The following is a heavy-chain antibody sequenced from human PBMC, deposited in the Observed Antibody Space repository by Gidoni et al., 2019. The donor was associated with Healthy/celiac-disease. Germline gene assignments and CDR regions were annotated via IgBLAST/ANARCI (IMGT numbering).Heavy chain of an antibody. V-gene: IGHV1-69*01. J-gene: IGHJ4*02. D-gene: IGHD7-27*01. CDR3: ARGLTGDSGEYYFDY. Sequence: QVLLVQSGAAVQKPGSSVKFSCTASAGTFRGYAISRLRQAPRQGLEWRGGIIPICGTANYAQKLHGRVTMTADESTSTAYMELSSLGAEDTAVYYWARGLTGDSGEYYFDYWGQGTLVTVSS. CDR2: IIPICGTA. CDR1: AGTFRGYA.